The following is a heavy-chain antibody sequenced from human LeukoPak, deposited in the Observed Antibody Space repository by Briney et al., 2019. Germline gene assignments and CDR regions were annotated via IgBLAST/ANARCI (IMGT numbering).Heavy chain of an antibody. Sequence: SETLSLTCTVSGGSISSYYWSWIRQPPGKRLEWIGYIYYSGSTNYNPSLKSRVTISVDTSKNQFSLKLSSVTAADTAVYYCARYLSRDYGVGAFGTWGQGTMVTVSS. CDR3: ARYLSRDYGVGAFGT. CDR2: IYYSGST. CDR1: GGSISSYY. V-gene: IGHV4-59*01. J-gene: IGHJ3*01. D-gene: IGHD4-17*01.